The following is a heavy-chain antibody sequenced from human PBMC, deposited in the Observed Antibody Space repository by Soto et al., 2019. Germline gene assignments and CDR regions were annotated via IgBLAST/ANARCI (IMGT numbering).Heavy chain of an antibody. V-gene: IGHV1-8*01. Sequence: QVQLVQSGAEVKKPGASVKVSCKASGYTFTIYDINWVRQATGQGLEWMGWMIPNSGTTGYAQKFQGRVTMTRNTPISTAYMELSSLRSEATAVYYCARWDGDYGFDYWGQGTLVTVSS. CDR1: GYTFTIYD. D-gene: IGHD4-17*01. CDR2: MIPNSGTT. J-gene: IGHJ4*02. CDR3: ARWDGDYGFDY.